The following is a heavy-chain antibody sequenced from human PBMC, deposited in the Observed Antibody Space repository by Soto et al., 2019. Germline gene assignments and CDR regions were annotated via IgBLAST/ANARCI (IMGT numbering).Heavy chain of an antibody. CDR1: GGSFSVYY. D-gene: IGHD2-15*01. J-gene: IGHJ4*02. Sequence: PSETLSLTCAVYGGSFSVYYWSWIRQPPGKGLEWIGEINHSGSTNYNPSLKSRVTISVDTSKNQFSLKLSSVTAADTAVYYCARFTMRSPFVDYWGQGTLVTVSS. CDR3: ARFTMRSPFVDY. CDR2: INHSGST. V-gene: IGHV4-34*01.